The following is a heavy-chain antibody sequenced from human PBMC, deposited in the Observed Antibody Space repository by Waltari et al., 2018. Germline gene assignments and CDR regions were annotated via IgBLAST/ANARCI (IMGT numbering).Heavy chain of an antibody. V-gene: IGHV3-23*01. D-gene: IGHD3-10*01. CDR2: ISVTGGST. CDR3: ARGEARRLLWFGELLSHRVGMDV. J-gene: IGHJ6*02. CDR1: GFTFTSYA. Sequence: EVQLLESGGGLVQPGGSLRLSCAASGFTFTSYAMSWVRQAPGKGLEWVSAISVTGGSTYYADAVKGRFTISRDNSKNTLYLQMNSLRSEDTAVYYCARGEARRLLWFGELLSHRVGMDVWGQGTTVTVSS.